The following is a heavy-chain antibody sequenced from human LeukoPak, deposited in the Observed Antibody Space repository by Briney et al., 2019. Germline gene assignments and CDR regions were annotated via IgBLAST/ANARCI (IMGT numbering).Heavy chain of an antibody. CDR1: GFTFSNAW. D-gene: IGHD3-16*01. J-gene: IGHJ4*02. CDR2: IRTKSDGETV. V-gene: IGHV3-15*01. Sequence: GGSLRLSCAVSGFTFSNAWMSWVRQAPGKGLEWVGRIRTKSDGETVDYAAPVKGRFTISRDDSKSTLFLQMNSLKTEGTAVYYCATPALGRRLYYYDYWGQGTLVTVSP. CDR3: ATPALGRRLYYYDY.